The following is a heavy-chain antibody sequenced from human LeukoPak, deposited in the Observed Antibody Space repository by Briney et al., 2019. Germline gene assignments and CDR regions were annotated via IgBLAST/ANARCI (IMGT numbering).Heavy chain of an antibody. CDR1: GGSISSYY. D-gene: IGHD6-6*01. CDR3: SLLAARPWGGDDAFDI. V-gene: IGHV4-4*07. J-gene: IGHJ3*02. CDR2: IYTSGST. Sequence: SETLSLTCTVSGGSISSYYWSWIRQPAGKGLEWIGRIYTSGSTNYNPSLKSRVTMSVDTSKNQFSLKLSSVTAADTAVYYCSLLAARPWGGDDAFDIWGQGTMVTVSS.